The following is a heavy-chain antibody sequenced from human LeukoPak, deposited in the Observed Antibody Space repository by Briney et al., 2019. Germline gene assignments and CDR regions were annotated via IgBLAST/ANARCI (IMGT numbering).Heavy chain of an antibody. J-gene: IGHJ4*02. CDR2: ISYDGSNK. V-gene: IGHV3-30*18. Sequence: GSLRLSCAASGFTFSDYYMSWIRQAPGKGLEWVAVISYDGSNKYYADSVKGRFTISRDNSKNTLYLQMNSLRAEDTAVYYCAKDKQWLVRGGGITFDYWGQGTLVTVSS. CDR3: AKDKQWLVRGGGITFDY. CDR1: GFTFSDYY. D-gene: IGHD6-19*01.